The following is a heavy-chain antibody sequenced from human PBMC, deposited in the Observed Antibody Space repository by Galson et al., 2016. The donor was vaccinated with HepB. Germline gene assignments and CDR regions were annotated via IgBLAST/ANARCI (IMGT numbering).Heavy chain of an antibody. J-gene: IGHJ5*02. D-gene: IGHD3-3*01. CDR3: ARQSGHDFWSGSTQPNWFDP. CDR2: IYYSGNT. CDR1: GGSISSSIYY. V-gene: IGHV4-39*01. Sequence: SETLSLTCTVSGGSISSSIYYWGWIRQPPGKGLEWIGSIYYSGNTHHNPSLKSRVTISVDTSKNQFSLKLSSVTAADTAVYYCARQSGHDFWSGSTQPNWFDPWGQGTLVTVSS.